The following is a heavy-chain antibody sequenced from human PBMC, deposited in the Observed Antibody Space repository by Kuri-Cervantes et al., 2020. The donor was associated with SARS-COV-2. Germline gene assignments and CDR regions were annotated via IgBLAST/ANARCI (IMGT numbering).Heavy chain of an antibody. CDR1: GFTFGDYA. CDR2: ITDDGGST. J-gene: IGHJ4*02. CDR3: VKGPAASRPYYFDS. D-gene: IGHD6-13*01. Sequence: GGSLRLPCAASGFTFGDYAMSWVRQAPGKGLEWVSAITDDGGSTYHADSVKGGFTISRDNSKTTLFLQMNSLRAEDTAVYHCVKGPAASRPYYFDSWGQGTLVTVSS. V-gene: IGHV3-23*01.